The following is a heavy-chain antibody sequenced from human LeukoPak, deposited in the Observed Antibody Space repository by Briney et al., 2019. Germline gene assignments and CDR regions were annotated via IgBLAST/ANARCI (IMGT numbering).Heavy chain of an antibody. J-gene: IGHJ4*02. CDR3: ARDFTGYYYDSIPDY. CDR2: LSASGGST. V-gene: IGHV3-23*01. Sequence: QTGGSLRLSCAASGFAFSSYAMSWVRQAPGKGLEWVSLLSASGGSTYYADSVKGRFTISRDNSKNTLYLQMNSLRAEDTAVYYCARDFTGYYYDSIPDYWGQGTLVTVSS. D-gene: IGHD3-22*01. CDR1: GFAFSSYA.